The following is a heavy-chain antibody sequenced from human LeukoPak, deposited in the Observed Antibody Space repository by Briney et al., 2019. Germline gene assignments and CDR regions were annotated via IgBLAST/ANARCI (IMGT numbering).Heavy chain of an antibody. V-gene: IGHV3-21*01. CDR1: GFTFSSYS. J-gene: IGHJ4*02. D-gene: IGHD1-1*01. CDR2: ISSSSSYI. CDR3: ARKVTGTTYFDL. Sequence: GGSLRLSCAASGFTFSSYSMNWVRQAPGKGLEWVSSISSSSSYIYYADSVKGRFTISRDNAENSVYLQMDSLRAEDTAVYFCARKVTGTTYFDLWGQGTLVTVSP.